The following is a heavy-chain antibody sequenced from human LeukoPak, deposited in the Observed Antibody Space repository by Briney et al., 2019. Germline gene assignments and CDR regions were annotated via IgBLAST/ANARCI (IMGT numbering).Heavy chain of an antibody. Sequence: SETLSLTCTVSGGSISGYYWSWIRQPPGKGLEWIGYIYYSGSTYYNPSLKSRVTISVDTSKNQFSLKLSSVTAADTAVYYCARVPMVYLAGHVWGQGTLVTVSS. CDR1: GGSISGYY. CDR3: ARVPMVYLAGHV. CDR2: IYYSGST. D-gene: IGHD3-10*01. J-gene: IGHJ4*02. V-gene: IGHV4-59*12.